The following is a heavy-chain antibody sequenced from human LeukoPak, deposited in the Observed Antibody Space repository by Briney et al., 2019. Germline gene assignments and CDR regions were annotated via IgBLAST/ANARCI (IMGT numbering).Heavy chain of an antibody. J-gene: IGHJ4*02. CDR1: GYTFTGYY. Sequence: ASVKVSCKASGYTFTGYYMHWVRQAPGQGLGWMGWINPNSGGTNYAQKFQGRVTMTRDTSISTAYMELSRLRSDDTAVYYCARVGQLVPAFDYWGQGTLVTVSS. CDR2: INPNSGGT. CDR3: ARVGQLVPAFDY. D-gene: IGHD6-6*01. V-gene: IGHV1-2*02.